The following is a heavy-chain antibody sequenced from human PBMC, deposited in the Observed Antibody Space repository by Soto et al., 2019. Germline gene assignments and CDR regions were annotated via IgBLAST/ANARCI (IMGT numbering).Heavy chain of an antibody. D-gene: IGHD2-2*01. V-gene: IGHV3-11*01. CDR1: GFTFSDYY. J-gene: IGHJ4*02. Sequence: GGSLRLSCAASGFTFSDYYMSWIRQAPGKGLEWVSYISSSGSTIYYADSVKGRFTISRDNAKNSLYLQMNSLRAEDTAVYYCARTDIVVVPAAAPDDYWGQGTLVTVSS. CDR3: ARTDIVVVPAAAPDDY. CDR2: ISSSGSTI.